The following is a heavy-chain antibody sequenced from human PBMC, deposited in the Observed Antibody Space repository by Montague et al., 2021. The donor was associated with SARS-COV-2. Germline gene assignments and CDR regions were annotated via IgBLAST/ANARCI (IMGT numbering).Heavy chain of an antibody. CDR1: GFTFSAFA. J-gene: IGHJ6*02. D-gene: IGHD3-3*02. CDR3: ARDLSASRGIFGYFYGMDV. V-gene: IGHV3-30*04. CDR2: ISHDGIEE. Sequence: SLRLSCAVSGFTFSAFAMIWVRQPPGKGLESVALISHDGIEEHCADSMKSRFTISRDNARNSLFLQMNSLRLEDTAIYYCARDLSASRGIFGYFYGMDVWGQGTTVTVSS.